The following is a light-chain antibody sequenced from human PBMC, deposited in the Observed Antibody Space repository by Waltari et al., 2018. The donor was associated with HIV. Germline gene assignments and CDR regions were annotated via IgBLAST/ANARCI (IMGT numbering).Light chain of an antibody. J-gene: IGKJ5*01. CDR3: QQYDNPSIT. V-gene: IGKV1-33*01. CDR1: QEINKF. CDR2: DAS. Sequence: DIQMTQSPSSLSASVGDRVTITCQASQEINKFLNLYQQKPGKAPTLLIYDASNLETGVPSRFSGSGSGTDFTFTISSLQPEDIATYYCQQYDNPSITFGQGTRLEIK.